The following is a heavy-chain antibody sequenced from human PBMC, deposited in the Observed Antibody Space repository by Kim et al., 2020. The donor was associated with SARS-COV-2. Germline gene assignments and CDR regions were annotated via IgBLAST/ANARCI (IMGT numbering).Heavy chain of an antibody. D-gene: IGHD3-16*01. V-gene: IGHV4-59*08. CDR3: ARAYDGSYFDY. CDR2: IYYSGST. J-gene: IGHJ4*02. Sequence: SETLSLTCTVSGDSISRYYWSWIRQPPGKGLEWIGYIYYSGSTNYNPSLKSRVTISVDTSKNQFSLKLSSVTAADTAVYYCARAYDGSYFDYWGQGTLVT. CDR1: GDSISRYY.